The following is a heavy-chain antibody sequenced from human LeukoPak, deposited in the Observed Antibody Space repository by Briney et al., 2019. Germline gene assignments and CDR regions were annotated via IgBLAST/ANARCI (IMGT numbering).Heavy chain of an antibody. CDR2: ISGSGGKT. J-gene: IGHJ4*02. D-gene: IGHD1-14*01. V-gene: IGHV3-23*01. CDR3: AKETARPAGVFEY. CDR1: GFTFSSYW. Sequence: PGGSLRLSCAAYGFTFSSYWMSWVRQAPGKGLEWVSAISGSGGKTYYADSVRGRFTISRDNSKNTLYLQMNSLRAEDTAVYYCAKETARPAGVFEYWGQGTRVTVSS.